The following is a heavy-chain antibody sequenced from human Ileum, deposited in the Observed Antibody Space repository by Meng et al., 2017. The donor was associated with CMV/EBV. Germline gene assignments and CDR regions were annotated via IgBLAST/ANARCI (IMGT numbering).Heavy chain of an antibody. D-gene: IGHD6-19*01. CDR3: ARHFSGWSYYFDH. Sequence: LRLSCTVSGDSITIGNYYYNWVRQAPGKGLEWIGYISHIGATYYNPSLGDRFTISVDTSKNQFSLKVTSVTAADTAVYYCARHFSGWSYYFDHWGQGMLVTVSS. CDR2: ISHIGAT. V-gene: IGHV4-30-4*01. CDR1: GDSITIGNYY. J-gene: IGHJ4*02.